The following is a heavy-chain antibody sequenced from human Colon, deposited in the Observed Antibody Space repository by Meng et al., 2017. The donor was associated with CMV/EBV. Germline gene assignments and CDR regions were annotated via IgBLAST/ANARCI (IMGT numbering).Heavy chain of an antibody. J-gene: IGHJ6*02. CDR1: GFIFSSYA. V-gene: IGHV3-48*04. CDR3: ARDQVVDTALVEGASYYYYGMDV. Sequence: GGSLRLSCPASGFIFSSYAMHWIRQAPGKGLEWVSSISSFASTIYYADSVRGRFTISRDNARDSLYLQMNSLRADDTAVYYCARDQVVDTALVEGASYYYYGMDVWGQGTTVTVSS. CDR2: ISSFASTI. D-gene: IGHD5-18*01.